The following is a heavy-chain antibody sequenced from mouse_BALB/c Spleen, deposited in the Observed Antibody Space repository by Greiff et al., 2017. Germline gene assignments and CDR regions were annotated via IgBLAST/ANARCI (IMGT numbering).Heavy chain of an antibody. V-gene: IGHV1S137*01. J-gene: IGHJ4*01. D-gene: IGHD2-1*01. CDR1: GYTFTDYA. Sequence: VKLVESGAELVRPGVSVKISCKGSGYTFTDYAMHWVKQSHAKSLEWIGVISTYYGDASYNQKFKGKATMTVDKSSSTAYMELARLTSEDSAIYYCAREGGGNYVRAMDYWGQGTSVTVSS. CDR2: ISTYYGDA. CDR3: AREGGGNYVRAMDY.